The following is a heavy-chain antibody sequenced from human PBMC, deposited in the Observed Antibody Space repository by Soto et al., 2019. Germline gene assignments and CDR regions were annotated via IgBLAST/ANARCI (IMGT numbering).Heavy chain of an antibody. J-gene: IGHJ4*02. CDR3: AKDLEQLARDNY. V-gene: IGHV3-23*01. D-gene: IGHD6-6*01. CDR2: ISGSGGST. CDR1: GFTFSKYA. Sequence: FLRLSCAASGFTFSKYAMSWVSQAPGKGLEWVSAISGSGGSTYYADSVKGRFTISRDNSKNTLYLQMNSLRAEDTAVYYCAKDLEQLARDNYWGQGTLVTVSS.